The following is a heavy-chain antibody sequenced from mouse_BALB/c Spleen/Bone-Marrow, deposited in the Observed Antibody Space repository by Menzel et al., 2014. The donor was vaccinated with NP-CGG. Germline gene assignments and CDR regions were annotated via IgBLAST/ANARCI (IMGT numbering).Heavy chain of an antibody. V-gene: IGHV5-6-2*01. J-gene: IGHJ2*01. Sequence: EVKVEESGGGLVKLGGSLKLSCAASGFTFSSYYMSWVRQTPEKRLELVAAINSNGGSTYYPDTVKGRFTISRDNAKNTLYLQMSSLKSEDTALYYCARHGVYGNYFDYWGQGTTLTVSS. D-gene: IGHD2-10*02. CDR1: GFTFSSYY. CDR2: INSNGGST. CDR3: ARHGVYGNYFDY.